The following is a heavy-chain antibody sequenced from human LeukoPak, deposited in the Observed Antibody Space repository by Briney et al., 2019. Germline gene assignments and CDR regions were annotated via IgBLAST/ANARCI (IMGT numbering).Heavy chain of an antibody. V-gene: IGHV4-39*01. Sequence: SETLSLTCTVSDGSISNSSYYWGWIRQPPGKGLEWIGSMYYSGSTYYNSSLKSRVTISLDTSKNQFALKLSSVTAADTAVYYCARHVTLDYGDYYFDYWGQGTLVTVSS. J-gene: IGHJ4*02. CDR2: MYYSGST. CDR3: ARHVTLDYGDYYFDY. CDR1: DGSISNSSYY. D-gene: IGHD4-17*01.